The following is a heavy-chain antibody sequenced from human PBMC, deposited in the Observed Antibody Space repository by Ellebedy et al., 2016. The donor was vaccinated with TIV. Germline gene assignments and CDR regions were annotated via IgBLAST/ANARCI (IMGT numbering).Heavy chain of an antibody. CDR1: GYSFTSYW. CDR3: ARHLALRLDAFDI. V-gene: IGHV5-51*01. Sequence: GGSLRLSXKGSGYSFTSYWIGWVRQMPGKGLEWMGIIYPGDSDTRYSPSFQGQVTISADKSISTAYLQWSSLKASDTAMYYCARHLALRLDAFDIWGQGTMVTVSS. CDR2: IYPGDSDT. D-gene: IGHD4-17*01. J-gene: IGHJ3*02.